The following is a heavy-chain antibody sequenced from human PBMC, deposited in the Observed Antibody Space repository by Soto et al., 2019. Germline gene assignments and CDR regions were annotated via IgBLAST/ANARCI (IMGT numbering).Heavy chain of an antibody. CDR3: ARVVGVTHNDY. V-gene: IGHV4-31*03. CDR2: IYYSGST. Sequence: QVQLQESGPGLVKPSQTLSLTCTVSGGSISSGGYYWSWIRQHPGKGLEWIGYIYYSGSTYYNPSLKSRVTISVDTSKNQFFLNVNSVTAADTAVYYCARVVGVTHNDYWGQGTLVTVSS. J-gene: IGHJ4*02. D-gene: IGHD2-15*01. CDR1: GGSISSGGYY.